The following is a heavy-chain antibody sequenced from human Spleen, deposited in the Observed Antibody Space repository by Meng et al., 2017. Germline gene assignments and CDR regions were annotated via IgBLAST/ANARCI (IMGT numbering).Heavy chain of an antibody. D-gene: IGHD6-19*01. CDR1: GGSFSGYY. V-gene: IGHV4-34*01. CDR3: ATKRQWLLPFDY. J-gene: IGHJ4*02. CDR2: INHSGST. Sequence: QVQLQQWGAVLSKPSESLSLTCAVYGGSFSGYYWSRIRQPPGKGLEWIGEINHSGSTNYNPSLKSRVTISVDTSKNQFSLKLSSVTAADTAVYYCATKRQWLLPFDYWGQGTLVTVSS.